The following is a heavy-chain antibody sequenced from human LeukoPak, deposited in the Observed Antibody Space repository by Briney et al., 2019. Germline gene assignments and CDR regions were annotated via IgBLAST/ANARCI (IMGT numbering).Heavy chain of an antibody. J-gene: IGHJ4*02. CDR3: ARDPDYLDY. Sequence: GGSLRLSCATSGFPLRSYAMSWVRQAPGKGLEWVSAISGSGDITYYADSVKGRFTISRDNSKNTLYLQMNSLRAEDTAVYYCARDPDYLDYWGQGTLVTVSS. V-gene: IGHV3-23*01. CDR2: ISGSGDIT. CDR1: GFPLRSYA.